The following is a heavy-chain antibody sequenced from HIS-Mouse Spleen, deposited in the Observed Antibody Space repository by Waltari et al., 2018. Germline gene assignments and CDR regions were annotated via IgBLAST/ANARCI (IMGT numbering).Heavy chain of an antibody. J-gene: IGHJ1*01. V-gene: IGHV4-34*01. D-gene: IGHD6-6*01. CDR3: ARARGIAARPEYFQH. CDR2: INHSGST. CDR1: GGSFSGYY. Sequence: QVQLQQWGAGLLKPSETLSLPCAASGGSFSGYYWRWIRPPPGKGLEWIGEINHSGSTNYNPSLKSRVTISVDTSKNQFSLKLSSVTAADTAVYYCARARGIAARPEYFQHWGQGTLVTVSS.